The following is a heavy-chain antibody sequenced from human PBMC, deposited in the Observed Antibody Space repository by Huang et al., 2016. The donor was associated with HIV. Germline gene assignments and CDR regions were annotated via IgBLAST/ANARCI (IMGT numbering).Heavy chain of an antibody. J-gene: IGHJ4*02. D-gene: IGHD2-21*02. V-gene: IGHV5-51*03. CDR3: ARSEVLVTAVPFDH. CDR1: GYSFTNYW. Sequence: EVQLVQSEAEVKKPGESLKISCRGSGYSFTNYWIGWVRQRPGEGLEWMGVSFAADSDTRYSPSFQGQVTFSADKSTRTAYLQWSSLQASDTAIYYCARSEVLVTAVPFDHWGQGTLVTVSS. CDR2: SFAADSDT.